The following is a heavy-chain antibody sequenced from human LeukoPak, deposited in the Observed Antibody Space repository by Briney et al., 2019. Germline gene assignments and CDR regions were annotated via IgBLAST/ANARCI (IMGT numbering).Heavy chain of an antibody. J-gene: IGHJ6*02. V-gene: IGHV1-69*01. CDR1: GGTFSSYA. D-gene: IGHD4-17*01. CDR3: ARDYGTYYYGMDV. CDR2: IIPIFGTA. Sequence: SVKVSCRASGGTFSSYAISWVRQAPGQGLEWMGGIIPIFGTANYAQKFQGRVTITADESTSTAYMELSSLRSEDTAVYYCARDYGTYYYGMDVWGQGTTVTVSS.